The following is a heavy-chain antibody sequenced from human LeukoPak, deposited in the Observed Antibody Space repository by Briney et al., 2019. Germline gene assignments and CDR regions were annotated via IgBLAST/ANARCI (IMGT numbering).Heavy chain of an antibody. D-gene: IGHD7-27*01. CDR3: ARGHELGGWYFDL. J-gene: IGHJ2*01. CDR1: GYTFTGYY. Sequence: ASVKVSCKASGYTFTGYYMHWVRQAPGQGLEWMGWISPNSGGTNYAQKFQGRVTMTRDTSISTAYMELSRLRSDDTAVYYCARGHELGGWYFDLWGRGTLVTVSS. CDR2: ISPNSGGT. V-gene: IGHV1-2*02.